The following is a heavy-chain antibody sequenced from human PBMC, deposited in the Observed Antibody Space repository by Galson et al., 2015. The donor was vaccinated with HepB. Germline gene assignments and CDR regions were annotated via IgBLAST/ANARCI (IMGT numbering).Heavy chain of an antibody. CDR1: GFTFDDYA. Sequence: SLRLSCAASGFTFDDYAMHWVRQAPGKGLEWVSGISWNSGSIGYADSVKGRFTISRDNAKNSLYLQMNSLRAEDTASYYCAKDRESLGVNVAHPLDYWGQGTLVTVSS. V-gene: IGHV3-9*01. CDR2: ISWNSGSI. CDR3: AKDRESLGVNVAHPLDY. J-gene: IGHJ4*02. D-gene: IGHD3-3*01.